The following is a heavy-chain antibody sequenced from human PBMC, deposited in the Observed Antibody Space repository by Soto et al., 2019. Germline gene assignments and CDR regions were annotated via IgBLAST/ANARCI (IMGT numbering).Heavy chain of an antibody. D-gene: IGHD4-17*01. CDR1: GFSLSTYHMG. CDR3: AHAGDYDLLTFDH. J-gene: IGHJ4*02. CDR2: IYWDDDK. Sequence: QMTLKESGPTLVRPAQTLTLTCYFSGFSLSTYHMGVAWIRQPPGKALEWLALIYWDDDKRYSPSLKDRLAISKDTSSNQVVLTITNLDPGDTATYFCAHAGDYDLLTFDHWGPGTLVTVSS. V-gene: IGHV2-5*02.